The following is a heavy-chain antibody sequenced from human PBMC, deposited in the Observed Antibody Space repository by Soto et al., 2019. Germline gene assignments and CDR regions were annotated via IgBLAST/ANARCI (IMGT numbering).Heavy chain of an antibody. V-gene: IGHV4-59*11. J-gene: IGHJ4*02. CDR2: MYYTGST. CDR3: ARYKRLIVDS. Sequence: SDTLSRTYIHSGIAITDLYWGRKRKPAGKTLEWIGYMYYTGSTNYNPSLKSRVTMSVDTSKNQFSLRLSSVTAADTAVYYCARYKRLIVDSWGRGTLVTVSS. D-gene: IGHD3-22*01. CDR1: GIAITDLY.